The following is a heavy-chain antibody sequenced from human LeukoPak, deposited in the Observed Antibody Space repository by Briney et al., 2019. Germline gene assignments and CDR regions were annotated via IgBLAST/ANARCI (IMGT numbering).Heavy chain of an antibody. J-gene: IGHJ6*03. D-gene: IGHD5-12*01. CDR1: GFTFSSYA. V-gene: IGHV3-21*01. CDR3: AGDLPAVATIRYYYYMDV. CDR2: ISSSSSYI. Sequence: GGSLRLSCAASGFTFSSYAMSWVRQAPGKGLEWVSSISSSSSYIYYADSVKGRFTISRDNAKNSLYLQMNSLRAEDTAVYYCAGDLPAVATIRYYYYMDVWGKGTTVTVSS.